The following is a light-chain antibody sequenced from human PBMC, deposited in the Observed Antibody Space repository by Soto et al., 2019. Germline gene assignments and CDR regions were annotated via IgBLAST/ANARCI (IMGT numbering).Light chain of an antibody. CDR2: EGS. Sequence: QSALTQPASVSGSPGQSITISCTGTSSNVGSYNLVSWYQQHPGKAPKLIIYEGSKRPSGIPNRFSGSKSGNTASLTISGLQAEDDADYYCCSFAGTNNSVFGTGTKLTVL. CDR1: SSNVGSYNL. V-gene: IGLV2-23*01. CDR3: CSFAGTNNSV. J-gene: IGLJ1*01.